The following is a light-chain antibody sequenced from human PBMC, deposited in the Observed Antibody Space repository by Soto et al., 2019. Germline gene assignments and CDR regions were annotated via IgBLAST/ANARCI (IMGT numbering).Light chain of an antibody. CDR3: KKRRKWRVT. CDR1: QSVSSY. CDR2: DAS. Sequence: EIVLTQSPATLSLSPGERATLSCRASQSVSSYLAWYQQKPGQAPRPLIYDASNRATGIPARCSGSGSGTEFALTTSSLAPEDVAVCYCKKRRKWRVTLGQGTTVDMK. V-gene: IGKV3-11*01. J-gene: IGKJ1*01.